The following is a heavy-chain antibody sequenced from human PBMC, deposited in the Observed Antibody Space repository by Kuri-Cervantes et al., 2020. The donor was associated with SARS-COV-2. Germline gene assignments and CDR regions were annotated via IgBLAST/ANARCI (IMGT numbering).Heavy chain of an antibody. Sequence: ESLKISCAVYGGSFSSYYWGWIRQPPGKGLEWIGSIHYSGSTNYNPSLKSRVTISVGTAKNQFSLKLSSVTTADTAVYYCARWIYESLYFFDFWGQGTLVTVSS. J-gene: IGHJ4*02. CDR2: IHYSGST. V-gene: IGHV4-59*01. CDR3: ARWIYESLYFFDF. D-gene: IGHD3-3*01. CDR1: GGSFSSYY.